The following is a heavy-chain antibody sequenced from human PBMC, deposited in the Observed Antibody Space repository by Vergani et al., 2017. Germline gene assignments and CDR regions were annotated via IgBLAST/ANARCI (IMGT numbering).Heavy chain of an antibody. CDR3: ARNPYCGGDCYSDAFDI. J-gene: IGHJ3*02. Sequence: QVQLQESGPGLVKPSETLSLTCTVPGGSISSYYWSWIRQPPGKGQEWIGYIYYSGSTNYNPALKSRVTISVDTSKNQFSLKLSSVTAADTAVYYCARNPYCGGDCYSDAFDIWGQGTMVTVSS. D-gene: IGHD2-21*02. CDR2: IYYSGST. CDR1: GGSISSYY. V-gene: IGHV4-59*01.